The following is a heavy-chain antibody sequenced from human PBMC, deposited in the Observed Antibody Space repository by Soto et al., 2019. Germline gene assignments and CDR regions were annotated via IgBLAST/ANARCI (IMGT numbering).Heavy chain of an antibody. D-gene: IGHD2-15*01. CDR1: GGSISSGGYS. Sequence: QLQMQESSSGLVKPSQTLSLTCAVSGGSISSGGYSWSWIRQPPGKGLEWIGYIYHSGSTYYNPSLKSRVTISVDRSKNQFSLKLSSVTAADTAVYYCASGRRSGGVDYWGQGTLVTVSS. V-gene: IGHV4-30-2*01. CDR2: IYHSGST. J-gene: IGHJ4*02. CDR3: ASGRRSGGVDY.